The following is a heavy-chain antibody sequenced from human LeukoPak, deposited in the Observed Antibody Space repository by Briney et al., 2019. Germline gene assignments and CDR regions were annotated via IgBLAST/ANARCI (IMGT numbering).Heavy chain of an antibody. CDR1: GLAFSSYS. V-gene: IGHV3-21*01. D-gene: IGHD6-6*01. CDR2: ISSSSSYI. CDR3: ARVGSSSSFFAYFDY. Sequence: PGGSLRLSCVASGLAFSSYSMHWVRQAPGKGLEWVSSISSSSSYIYYADSVKGRFTISRDNAKNSLYLQMNSLRAEDTAVYYCARVGSSSSFFAYFDYWGQGTLVTVSS. J-gene: IGHJ4*02.